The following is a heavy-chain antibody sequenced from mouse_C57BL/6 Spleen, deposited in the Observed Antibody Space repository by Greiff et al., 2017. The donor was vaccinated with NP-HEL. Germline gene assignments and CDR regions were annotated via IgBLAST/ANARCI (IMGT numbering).Heavy chain of an antibody. CDR2: IWSGGGT. J-gene: IGHJ4*01. V-gene: IGHV2-2*01. CDR3: ARNRDGYDYYAMDY. Sequence: VKLMESGPGLVQPSQSLSITCTDSGFSLTSYGVHWVRQSPGKGLEWLGVIWSGGGTDYNAAFISRLSISKDNSKSQVFFKMNNLQADDTAIYYCARNRDGYDYYAMDYWGQGTSVTVSS. CDR1: GFSLTSYG. D-gene: IGHD2-2*01.